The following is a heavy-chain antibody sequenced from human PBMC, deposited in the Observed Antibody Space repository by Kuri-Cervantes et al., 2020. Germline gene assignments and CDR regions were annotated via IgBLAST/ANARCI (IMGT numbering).Heavy chain of an antibody. CDR3: AREWLRPYYGGNSRGFGY. J-gene: IGHJ4*02. V-gene: IGHV1-46*01. CDR2: INPSGGST. CDR1: GYTFTSYY. D-gene: IGHD4-23*01. Sequence: GESLKISCKASGYTFTSYYMHWVRQAPGQGLEWMGIINPSGGSTSYAQKFQGRVTMTRDTSTSTVYMELSSLRSEDTAVYYCAREWLRPYYGGNSRGFGYWGQGTLVTVSS.